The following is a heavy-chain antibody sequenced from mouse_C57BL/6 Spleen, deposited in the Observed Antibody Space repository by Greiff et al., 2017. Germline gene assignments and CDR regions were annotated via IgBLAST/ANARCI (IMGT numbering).Heavy chain of an antibody. CDR2: IYPGDGDT. J-gene: IGHJ2*01. D-gene: IGHD2-1*01. Sequence: QVQLQQSGAELVKPGASVKISCKASGYAFSSYWMNWVKQRPGKGLEWIGQIYPGDGDTNYNGKFKGKATLTADKSSSTAYMQLSSLPSEDAAVYFCARSYGNYLSGDWGQGATLTVSS. CDR3: ARSYGNYLSGD. CDR1: GYAFSSYW. V-gene: IGHV1-80*01.